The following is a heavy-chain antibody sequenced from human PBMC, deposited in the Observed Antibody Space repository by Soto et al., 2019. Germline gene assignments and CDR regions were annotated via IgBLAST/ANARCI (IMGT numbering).Heavy chain of an antibody. CDR2: INHSGST. CDR3: ARGGGCSSTSCARRRGFDP. CDR1: GGSFSGYY. J-gene: IGHJ5*02. Sequence: QVQLQQWGAGLLKPSETLSLTCAVYGGSFSGYYWSWIRQPPGKGLEWIGEINHSGSTNYNPSLKSRVTIPVDTSKNQFSLKLSSVTAADTAVYYCARGGGCSSTSCARRRGFDPWGQGTLVTVSS. D-gene: IGHD2-2*01. V-gene: IGHV4-34*01.